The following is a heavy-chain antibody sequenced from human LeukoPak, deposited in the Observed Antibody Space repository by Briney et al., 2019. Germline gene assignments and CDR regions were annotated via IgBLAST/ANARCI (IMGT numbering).Heavy chain of an antibody. V-gene: IGHV3-23*01. Sequence: GGSLRLSCAASGFTFSSYAMSWVRQAPGKGLEWVSAISGSGGSTYYADSVKGRFTISRDNSKNTLYLQMNSLRAEDTAVYYCAKDHVDIVATNSVRDDYWGQGTLVTVSS. CDR3: AKDHVDIVATNSVRDDY. D-gene: IGHD5-12*01. CDR2: ISGSGGST. J-gene: IGHJ4*02. CDR1: GFTFSSYA.